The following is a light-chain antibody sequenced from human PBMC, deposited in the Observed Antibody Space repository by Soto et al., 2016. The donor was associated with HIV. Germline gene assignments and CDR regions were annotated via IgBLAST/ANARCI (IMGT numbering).Light chain of an antibody. CDR3: QQYNTPPWT. CDR1: QSVNDW. Sequence: DIQMTQSPSPMSASVGDRVTITCRASQSVNDWLAWYQQKPGTPPSLLIYKVSTLESGVPSRFSGVGFGTDFTLTISTLQPEDSAIYYCQQYNTPPWTFGQGTKVEI. J-gene: IGKJ1*01. V-gene: IGKV1-5*03. CDR2: KVS.